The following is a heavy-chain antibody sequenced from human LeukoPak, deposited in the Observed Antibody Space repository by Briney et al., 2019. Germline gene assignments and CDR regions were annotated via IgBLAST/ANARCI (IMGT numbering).Heavy chain of an antibody. V-gene: IGHV4-59*12. CDR1: GGSFSGYY. D-gene: IGHD6-13*01. J-gene: IGHJ5*02. CDR2: LSYSGTT. Sequence: ASETLSLTCAVYGGSFSGYYWSWIRQPPGKGLEWIGFLSYSGTTSYNPSLKGRLTISGDTSRNQFSLKLSSVTAADTAVYYCARDPRIAAAPDRFNWFDPWGQGTLVTVSS. CDR3: ARDPRIAAAPDRFNWFDP.